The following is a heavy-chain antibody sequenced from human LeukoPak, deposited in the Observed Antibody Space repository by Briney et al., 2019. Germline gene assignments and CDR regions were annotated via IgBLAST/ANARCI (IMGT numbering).Heavy chain of an antibody. CDR1: GYTFTSYG. J-gene: IGHJ4*02. D-gene: IGHD3-10*01. Sequence: ASVKVSCKASGYTFTSYGISWVRQAPGQGLEWMGWISAYNGNTNYAQKLQGRVTMTTDTSTSTAYMELRSLRSDDTAVYYCASFLYGGSGSLTTDYWGQGTLVTVSS. CDR2: ISAYNGNT. V-gene: IGHV1-18*01. CDR3: ASFLYGGSGSLTTDY.